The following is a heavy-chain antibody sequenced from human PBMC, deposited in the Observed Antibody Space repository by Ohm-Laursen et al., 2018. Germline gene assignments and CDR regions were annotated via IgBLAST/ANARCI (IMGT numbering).Heavy chain of an antibody. CDR2: ISSSSSTI. CDR3: ARPDRMCSGGSCYSIAFDY. CDR1: GFTFSSYS. Sequence: SLRLSCAASGFTFSSYSMNRVRQAPGKGLEWVSYISSSSSTIYYADSVKGRFTISRDNAKNSLYLQMNSLRAEDTAVYYCARPDRMCSGGSCYSIAFDYWGQGTLVTVSS. J-gene: IGHJ4*02. V-gene: IGHV3-48*01. D-gene: IGHD2-15*01.